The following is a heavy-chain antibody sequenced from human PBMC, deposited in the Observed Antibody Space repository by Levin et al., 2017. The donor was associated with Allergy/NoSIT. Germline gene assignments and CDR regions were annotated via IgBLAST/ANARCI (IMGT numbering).Heavy chain of an antibody. CDR2: ISGSGDST. CDR3: ARGPDI. V-gene: IGHV3-23*01. CDR1: GFTFSNYA. J-gene: IGHJ4*02. Sequence: PGESLKISCVASGFTFSNYAVSWVRQAPGKGLEWVSGISGSGDSTTYIDSVKGRFTISRDNSKNTLYLQMDNLRDDDTAVYYCARGPDIWGQGTPVTVSS.